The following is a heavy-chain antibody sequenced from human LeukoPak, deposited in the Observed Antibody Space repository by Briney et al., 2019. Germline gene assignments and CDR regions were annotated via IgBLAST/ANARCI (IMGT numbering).Heavy chain of an antibody. V-gene: IGHV4-30-2*01. CDR3: ARLFAGLDY. J-gene: IGHJ4*02. CDR1: GGSISSGGSS. CDR2: IYHSGST. Sequence: SETLSLTCAVSGGSISSGGSSWSWIRQPPGKGLEWIGYIYHSGSTYYNPSLKSRVTISVDRSKNQFSLKLSSVTAADTAVYYCARLFAGLDYWGQGTLVTVSS. D-gene: IGHD3-22*01.